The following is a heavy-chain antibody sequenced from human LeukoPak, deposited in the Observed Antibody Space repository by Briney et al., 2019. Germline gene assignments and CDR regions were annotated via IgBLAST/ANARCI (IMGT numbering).Heavy chain of an antibody. J-gene: IGHJ4*02. V-gene: IGHV6-1*01. CDR3: ARGIWSNRYQFDY. Sequence: SQTLSLTCDISGDSVSRDSAGWNWIRQSPSRGLEWLGRTYYRSKWYNDYADSVKSRITINPDTSKNRFSLQLISVAPEDTAVYYCARGIWSNRYQFDYWDQGTLVTVSS. CDR1: GDSVSRDSAG. D-gene: IGHD6-13*01. CDR2: TYYRSKWYN.